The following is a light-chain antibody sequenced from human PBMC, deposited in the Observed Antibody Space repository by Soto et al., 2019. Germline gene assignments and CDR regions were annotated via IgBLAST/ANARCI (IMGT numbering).Light chain of an antibody. J-gene: IGKJ2*01. CDR3: QQRSHWPHT. CDR1: QSVSSY. CDR2: DSS. Sequence: EIVLTQSPATLCLSPGERATLSCRASQSVSSYLAWYQQKPGQPPRLLIYDSSNRATGIPARFSGSGSGTDFTLTISRLEPEDFAVYYCQQRSHWPHTFGQGTKLEIK. V-gene: IGKV3-11*01.